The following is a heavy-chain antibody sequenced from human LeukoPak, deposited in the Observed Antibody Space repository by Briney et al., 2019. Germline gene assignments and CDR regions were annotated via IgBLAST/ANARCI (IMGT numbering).Heavy chain of an antibody. CDR3: AREAARLFDY. CDR2: IYTSGST. CDR1: GYSISSGYY. V-gene: IGHV4-61*02. D-gene: IGHD6-6*01. Sequence: ASETLSLTCAVSGYSISSGYYWSWIRQPAGKGLEWIGRIYTSGSTNYNPSLKSRVTISVDTSKNQFSLKLSSVTAADTAVYYCAREAARLFDYWGQGTLVTVSS. J-gene: IGHJ4*02.